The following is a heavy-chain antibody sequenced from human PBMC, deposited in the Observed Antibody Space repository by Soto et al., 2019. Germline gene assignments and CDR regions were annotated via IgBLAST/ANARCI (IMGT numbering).Heavy chain of an antibody. J-gene: IGHJ4*02. V-gene: IGHV4-31*01. Sequence: QVQLQESGPGLVKPSQTLSLTCTVSGGSISSGGYYWSWIRQHPGKGLEWIGYIYYSGSTYYDPSVKCLVTIAVDASKKPFSLKPSSVTAADTAVYYCARDRSRGTGTWEFDYWGQGTLVTVSS. CDR2: IYYSGST. D-gene: IGHD1-1*01. CDR3: ARDRSRGTGTWEFDY. CDR1: GGSISSGGYY.